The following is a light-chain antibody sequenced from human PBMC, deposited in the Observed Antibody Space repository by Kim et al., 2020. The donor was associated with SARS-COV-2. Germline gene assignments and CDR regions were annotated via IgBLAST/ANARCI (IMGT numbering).Light chain of an antibody. V-gene: IGKV3-15*01. CDR3: QHPGT. CDR1: QSVSSH. CDR2: GAS. J-gene: IGKJ1*01. Sequence: EIVVTQTPATLSVSPGERATLSCRASQSVSSHLAWYQQKPGQPPRLLIYGASTRATGIPARFSGSGSGTEFTLTISSLQSEDFAVYYCQHPGTFGQGTKVDIK.